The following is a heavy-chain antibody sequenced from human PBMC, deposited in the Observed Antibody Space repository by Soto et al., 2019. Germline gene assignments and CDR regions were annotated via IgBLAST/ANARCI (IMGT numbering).Heavy chain of an antibody. CDR3: ARGLSSAHYYGSGSYYNVSAFDI. CDR2: ISSSSSTI. CDR1: GFTFSS. D-gene: IGHD3-10*01. Sequence: EVQLVESGGGLVQPGGSLRLSCAASGFTFSSMNWVRQAPGKGLEWVSYISSSSSTIYYADSVKGRFTISRDNAKNSLYLQRNSLRDEDTAVYYCARGLSSAHYYGSGSYYNVSAFDIWGQGTMVTVSS. J-gene: IGHJ3*02. V-gene: IGHV3-48*02.